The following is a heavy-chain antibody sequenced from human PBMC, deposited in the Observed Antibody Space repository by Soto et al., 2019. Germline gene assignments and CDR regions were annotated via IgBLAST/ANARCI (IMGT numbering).Heavy chain of an antibody. D-gene: IGHD6-6*01. Sequence: QVQLQESGPGLVKPSQTLSLTCTVSGASMSSGGYYWTWIRQSPGKCLEWIGYIYYSGSTYYNPSLESRVAISLDTSRSQFSLTLHSVTAADTAIYYCARDRHNNFFDPWGQGTLVTVSS. CDR2: IYYSGST. J-gene: IGHJ5*02. V-gene: IGHV4-31*03. CDR1: GASMSSGGYY. CDR3: ARDRHNNFFDP.